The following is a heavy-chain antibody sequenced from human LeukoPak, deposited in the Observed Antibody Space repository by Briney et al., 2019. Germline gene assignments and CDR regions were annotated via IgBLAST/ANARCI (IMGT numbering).Heavy chain of an antibody. CDR1: GFTFSGYA. CDR3: ARDVDSSGYYYFGY. J-gene: IGHJ4*02. CDR2: ISYDGSNK. Sequence: GGSLRLSCAASGFTFSGYAMHWVRQAPGKGLEWVAVISYDGSNKYYADSVKGRFTISRDNSKNTLYLQMNSLRAEDTAVYYCARDVDSSGYYYFGYWGQGTLVTVSS. V-gene: IGHV3-30*04. D-gene: IGHD3-22*01.